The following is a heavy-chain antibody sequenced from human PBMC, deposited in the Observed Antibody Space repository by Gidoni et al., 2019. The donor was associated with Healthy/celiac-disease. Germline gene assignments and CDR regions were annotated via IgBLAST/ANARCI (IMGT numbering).Heavy chain of an antibody. J-gene: IGHJ4*02. CDR1: GYTFTSYD. Sequence: QVQLVQSGAEVKKPGASVQVFCEASGYTFTSYDINWVRQATGQGLEWMGWMNPNSGNTGYTQKFQGKVTMTRNTSISTAYMELSSLRSEDTAVYYCARAPIVGASTGVIDYWGQGTLVTVSS. CDR3: ARAPIVGASTGVIDY. CDR2: MNPNSGNT. V-gene: IGHV1-8*01. D-gene: IGHD1-26*01.